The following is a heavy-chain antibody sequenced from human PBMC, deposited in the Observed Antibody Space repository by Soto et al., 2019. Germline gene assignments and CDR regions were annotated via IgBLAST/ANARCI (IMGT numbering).Heavy chain of an antibody. D-gene: IGHD1-1*01. CDR3: AKEKPTTTCFDS. CDR2: ISGSGTNT. CDR1: GFSFSSYP. Sequence: GGSLRLSCVASGFSFSSYPMTWVRQAPGKGLEWVSVISGSGTNTYYAESVKGRFTISRDSSQNTLYLQMNSLRAEDTAVYYCAKEKPTTTCFDSWGQGTLVTVSS. V-gene: IGHV3-23*01. J-gene: IGHJ4*02.